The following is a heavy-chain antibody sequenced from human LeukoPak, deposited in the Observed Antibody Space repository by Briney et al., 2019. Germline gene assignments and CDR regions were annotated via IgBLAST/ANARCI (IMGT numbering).Heavy chain of an antibody. J-gene: IGHJ4*02. CDR3: ARARGLLLWFGESDYYFDY. Sequence: GGSLRLSCAASGFTFSDYYMSWIHQAPGKGLEWVSYISSSGSTIYYADSVKGRFTISRDNAKNSLYLQMNSLRAEDTAVYYCARARGLLLWFGESDYYFDYWGQGTLVTVSS. CDR1: GFTFSDYY. CDR2: ISSSGSTI. V-gene: IGHV3-11*04. D-gene: IGHD3-10*01.